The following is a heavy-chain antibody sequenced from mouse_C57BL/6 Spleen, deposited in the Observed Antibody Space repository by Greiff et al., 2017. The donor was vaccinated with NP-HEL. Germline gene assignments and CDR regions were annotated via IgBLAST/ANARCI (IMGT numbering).Heavy chain of an antibody. J-gene: IGHJ2*01. CDR1: GFTFSSYG. CDR3: ARHSGSSYDYFDY. CDR2: ISSGGSYT. D-gene: IGHD1-1*01. V-gene: IGHV5-6*01. Sequence: EVMLVESGGDLVKPGGSLKLSCAASGFTFSSYGMSWVRQTPDKRLEWVATISSGGSYTYYPDSVKGRFTISRDNAKNTLYLQMSSLKSEDTAMYYCARHSGSSYDYFDYWGQGTTLTVSS.